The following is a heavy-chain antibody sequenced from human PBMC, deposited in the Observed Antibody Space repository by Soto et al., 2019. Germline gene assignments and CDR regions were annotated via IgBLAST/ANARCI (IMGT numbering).Heavy chain of an antibody. CDR2: ISPRAGST. D-gene: IGHD2-21*02. J-gene: IGHJ4*02. CDR3: AKEEVVVTSVPAPYYFDY. CDR1: GFSFRDYF. Sequence: EVQLLEYGGGLVQPGGSLRLSCAASGFSFRDYFMSWVRQAPGKGLEWVSAISPRAGSTYYADSVKGRFTISRDNSKNPLYLQVNSLRAEDTAVYYCAKEEVVVTSVPAPYYFDYWGQGVLVAVSS. V-gene: IGHV3-23*01.